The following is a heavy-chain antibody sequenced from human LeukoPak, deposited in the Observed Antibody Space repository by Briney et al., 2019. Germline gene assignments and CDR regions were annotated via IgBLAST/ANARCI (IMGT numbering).Heavy chain of an antibody. CDR3: AKSGY. CDR2: IYIGGNT. J-gene: IGHJ4*02. V-gene: IGHV3-53*01. CDR1: GFAVSSNY. Sequence: GGSLRLSCVASGFAVSSNYMTWVRQAPGKGLEWVSIIYIGGNTYYADSVKGRFTISRDNSKSTLYLQMNSLRAEDTAVYYCAKSGYWGQGTLVTVSS.